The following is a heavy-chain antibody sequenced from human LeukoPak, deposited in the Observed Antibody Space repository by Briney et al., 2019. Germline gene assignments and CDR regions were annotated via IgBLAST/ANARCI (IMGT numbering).Heavy chain of an antibody. Sequence: ASEKVSCKASGGTFSSYAISWVRQAPGQGLEWMGGIIPIFGTANYAQKFQGRVTITADESTSTAYMELSSLRSEDTAVYYCSIAAAGNIGYWGQGTLVTVSS. J-gene: IGHJ4*02. CDR1: GGTFSSYA. CDR3: SIAAAGNIGY. V-gene: IGHV1-69*13. D-gene: IGHD6-13*01. CDR2: IIPIFGTA.